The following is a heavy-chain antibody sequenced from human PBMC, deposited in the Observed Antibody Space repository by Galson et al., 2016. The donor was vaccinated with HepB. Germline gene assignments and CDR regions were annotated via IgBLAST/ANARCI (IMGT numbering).Heavy chain of an antibody. V-gene: IGHV3-30*18. D-gene: IGHD3-3*01. CDR2: ISQDGSDT. J-gene: IGHJ6*02. Sequence: SLRLSCAASGFTFSSYGMNWVRQAPGKGLEWVAVISQDGSDTYYEDSVKGRFAISRDNSNNTLYLQMNSLRTGDTAMYYCTKERISIFGVTLVPDSGMDVWGQGTTVTVSS. CDR1: GFTFSSYG. CDR3: TKERISIFGVTLVPDSGMDV.